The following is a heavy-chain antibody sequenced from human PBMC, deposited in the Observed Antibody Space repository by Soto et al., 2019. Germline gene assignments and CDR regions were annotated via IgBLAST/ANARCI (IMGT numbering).Heavy chain of an antibody. Sequence: SGPTLVNPTETLTLTCTVSGFSLSNARMGVSWIRQPPGKALEWLAHIFSSDEKSYSTSLKSRLTISKDTSKSQVVLTMTNMDPVDTATYYCARIAGCSGGSCGVTDFDYWGQGTLVTVSS. J-gene: IGHJ4*02. CDR3: ARIAGCSGGSCGVTDFDY. V-gene: IGHV2-26*01. CDR1: GFSLSNARMG. D-gene: IGHD2-15*01. CDR2: IFSSDEK.